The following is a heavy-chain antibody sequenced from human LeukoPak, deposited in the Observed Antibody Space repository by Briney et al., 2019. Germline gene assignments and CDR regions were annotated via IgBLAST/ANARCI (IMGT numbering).Heavy chain of an antibody. CDR2: INHSRST. CDR3: ARGVRSSWYGVADWFDP. J-gene: IGHJ5*02. Sequence: SETLSLTCAVYGGSFSGYYWSWIRQPPGKGLEWIGEINHSRSTNYNPSLKSRVTISVDTSKNQFSLELSSVTAADTAVYYCARGVRSSWYGVADWFDPWGQGTLVTVAS. V-gene: IGHV4-34*01. D-gene: IGHD6-13*01. CDR1: GGSFSGYY.